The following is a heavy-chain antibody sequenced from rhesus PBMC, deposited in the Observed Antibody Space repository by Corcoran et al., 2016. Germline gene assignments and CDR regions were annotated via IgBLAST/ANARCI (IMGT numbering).Heavy chain of an antibody. CDR3: DGDRGY. CDR2: INGNRANT. CDR1: GASISSYW. J-gene: IGHJ4*01. V-gene: IGHV4-80*01. D-gene: IGHD3-34*01. Sequence: QVQLQESGPGLVKPSETLSLTCAVSGASISSYWWSWIRRPPGEGLEWIGEINGNRANTHYNPSRKSRVTLSRDASKNPCSLRLGSVTAAYTAVYYCDGDRGYWDQGVLVTVSS.